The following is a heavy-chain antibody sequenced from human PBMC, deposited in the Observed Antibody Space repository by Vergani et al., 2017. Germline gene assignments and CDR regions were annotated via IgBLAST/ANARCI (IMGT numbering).Heavy chain of an antibody. Sequence: EVQLLESGGDLVQPGGSLRLSCAASGFTFIMHAMSWVRQAPGKGLEWVSTLSASDRRTHYADSVEGRFTISRDISKNTLFLHMNSLRPEDTAVYYCWDTNYANSWDFWGQGSLVTVSS. CDR2: LSASDRRT. J-gene: IGHJ4*02. CDR3: WDTNYANSWDF. CDR1: GFTFIMHA. D-gene: IGHD2-8*01. V-gene: IGHV3-23*01.